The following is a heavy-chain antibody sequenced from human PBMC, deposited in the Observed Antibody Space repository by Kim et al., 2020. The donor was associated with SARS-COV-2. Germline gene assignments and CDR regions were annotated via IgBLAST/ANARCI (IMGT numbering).Heavy chain of an antibody. CDR2: INHSGST. Sequence: SETLSLTCAVYGGSFSGYYWSWIHQPPGKGLEWIGEINHSGSTNYNPSLKSRVTISVDTSKNQFSLKLSSVTAADTAVYYCQGIVGRYYYGMDVWGQGTTVTVSS. CDR3: QGIVGRYYYGMDV. J-gene: IGHJ6*02. CDR1: GGSFSGYY. V-gene: IGHV4-34*01. D-gene: IGHD3-22*01.